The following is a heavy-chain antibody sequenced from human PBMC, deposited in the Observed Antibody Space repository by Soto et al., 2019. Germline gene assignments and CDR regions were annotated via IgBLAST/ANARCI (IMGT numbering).Heavy chain of an antibody. CDR2: IYSGGST. V-gene: IGHV3-66*01. J-gene: IGHJ5*02. CDR1: GFTVSSNY. CDR3: AKDLGTYYYDSSGYFNWFDP. Sequence: GESLKISCAASGFTVSSNYMSWVRQAPGKGLEWVSVIYSGGSTYYADSVKGRFTISRDNSKNTLYLQMNSLRAEDTAVYYCAKDLGTYYYDSSGYFNWFDPWGQGTLVTVSS. D-gene: IGHD3-22*01.